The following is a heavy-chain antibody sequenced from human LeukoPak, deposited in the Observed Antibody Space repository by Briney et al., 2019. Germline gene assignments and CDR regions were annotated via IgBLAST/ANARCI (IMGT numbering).Heavy chain of an antibody. D-gene: IGHD6-13*01. Sequence: SETLSLTCTVSGGSISSSSYYWGWIRQPPGKGLEWIGSIYYSGSTYYNPSLKSRVTISVDTSKNQFSLKLSSVTAADTAVYYCARAISSSSWTYFDYWGQGTLVTVSS. CDR1: GGSISSSSYY. CDR2: IYYSGST. V-gene: IGHV4-39*01. CDR3: ARAISSSSWTYFDY. J-gene: IGHJ4*02.